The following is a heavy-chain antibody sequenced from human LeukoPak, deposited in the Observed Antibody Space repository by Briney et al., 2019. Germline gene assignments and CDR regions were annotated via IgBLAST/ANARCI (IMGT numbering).Heavy chain of an antibody. CDR1: GFTFNDHA. CDR2: ISGSGGST. D-gene: IGHD3-3*01. J-gene: IGHJ4*02. CDR3: ARGGQNFDFWRFDY. Sequence: GGSLRLSCAVSGFTFNDHAMSWVRQAPGKGLEWVSSISGSGGSTYYVDYVKGRSTISRDNSKNVVYFEMHSLRGEDTAVYFCARGGQNFDFWRFDYGGQGTLVVVSS. V-gene: IGHV3-23*01.